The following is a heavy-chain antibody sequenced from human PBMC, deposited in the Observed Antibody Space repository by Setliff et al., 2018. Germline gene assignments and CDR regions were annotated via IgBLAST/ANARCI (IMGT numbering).Heavy chain of an antibody. V-gene: IGHV3-11*04. Sequence: GGSLRLSCAASGFTFSDYYMNWIRQAPGKGLEWVSYISAGGSRLDYADSVKGRFTISRDNAKNSLYLHRNSLRAEDTAVYYCARYRGMATLTSQYYYYIDVWGKGTTVTVSS. CDR3: ARYRGMATLTSQYYYYIDV. J-gene: IGHJ6*03. CDR2: ISAGGSRL. D-gene: IGHD4-17*01. CDR1: GFTFSDYY.